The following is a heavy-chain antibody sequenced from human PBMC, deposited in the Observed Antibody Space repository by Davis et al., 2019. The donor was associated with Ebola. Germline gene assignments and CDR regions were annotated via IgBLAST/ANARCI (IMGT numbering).Heavy chain of an antibody. CDR3: VRDLRGWGDFDY. J-gene: IGHJ4*02. Sequence: AASVKVSCKASGGTFSSYAISWVRQAPGQGLEWMGRIIPILGIANYAQKFQGRVTITADKSTSTAYMELSSLRSEDTAVYYCVRDLRGWGDFDYWGQGTLVTVSS. CDR2: IIPILGIA. V-gene: IGHV1-69*04. D-gene: IGHD3-10*01. CDR1: GGTFSSYA.